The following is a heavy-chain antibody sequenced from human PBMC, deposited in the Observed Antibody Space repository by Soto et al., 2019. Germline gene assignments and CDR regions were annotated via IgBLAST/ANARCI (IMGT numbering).Heavy chain of an antibody. J-gene: IGHJ6*02. CDR2: IKQDGSEK. CDR3: ARDMSLRDFYDYGPYGMDF. V-gene: IGHV3-7*03. Sequence: GGSLRLSCAASGFTFSSYWMSWVRQAPGKGLEWVANIKQDGSEKYYVDSVKGRFTISRDNAKNSLYLQMNSLRAEDTAVYYCARDMSLRDFYDYGPYGMDFWGQGTTVTVAS. CDR1: GFTFSSYW. D-gene: IGHD3-9*01.